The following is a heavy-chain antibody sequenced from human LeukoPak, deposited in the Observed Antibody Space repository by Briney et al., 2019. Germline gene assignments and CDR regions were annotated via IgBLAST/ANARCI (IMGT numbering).Heavy chain of an antibody. D-gene: IGHD2-15*01. CDR3: ARCRVPSMRDAFDI. J-gene: IGHJ3*02. V-gene: IGHV4-39*07. CDR2: IYYSGST. Sequence: SETLSLTCTVSGGSISSSSYFWGWIRQPPGKGLEWIGNIYYSGSTYYNPSLESRVTISVDTSKNQFSLKLSSVTAADTAVYYCARCRVPSMRDAFDIWGQGTMVTASS. CDR1: GGSISSSSYF.